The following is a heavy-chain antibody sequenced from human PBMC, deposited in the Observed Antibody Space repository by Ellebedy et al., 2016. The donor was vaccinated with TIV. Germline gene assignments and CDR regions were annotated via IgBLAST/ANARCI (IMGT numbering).Heavy chain of an antibody. Sequence: PGGSLRLSCAASGFGLDDYSMNPVRQAPGKGLEWVASISYTSLYISYADSIKGRFTISRDNAKNSLFLQMNNLRAEDTALYYCARSPQVGMYFYALHVWGQGTTVTVSS. CDR1: GFGLDDYS. CDR2: ISYTSLYI. J-gene: IGHJ6*02. V-gene: IGHV3-21*01. D-gene: IGHD1-26*01. CDR3: ARSPQVGMYFYALHV.